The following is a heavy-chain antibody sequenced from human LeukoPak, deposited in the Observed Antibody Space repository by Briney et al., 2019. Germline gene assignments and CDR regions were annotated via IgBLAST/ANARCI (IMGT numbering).Heavy chain of an antibody. D-gene: IGHD1-1*01. CDR1: GYTFTSYF. V-gene: IGHV1-46*01. Sequence: GASVKVSCKASGYTFTSYFMHWVRQAPGQGLEWLGTINPSGSTTTYAQKFQGRVTMTRDTSTSTVYMELSSLRSEDTAVYYCARETSDSWGQGTLVTVSS. CDR3: ARETSDS. CDR2: INPSGSTT. J-gene: IGHJ5*01.